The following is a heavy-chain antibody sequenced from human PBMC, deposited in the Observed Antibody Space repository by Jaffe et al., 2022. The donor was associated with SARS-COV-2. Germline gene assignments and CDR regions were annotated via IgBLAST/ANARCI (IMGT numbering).Heavy chain of an antibody. CDR3: ARDPYGYNYNYYMDV. V-gene: IGHV3-30*04. J-gene: IGHJ6*03. Sequence: QVQLVESGGDVVQSGRSLRLSCAASGFIFNTYSIQWVRQAPGKGLEWVAVISYDGTTEYYADSVKGRFTISRDNSKNTVFLQMNSLRGEDTAVYFCARDPYGYNYNYYMDVWGKGTSVTVS. CDR2: ISYDGTTE. CDR1: GFIFNTYS. D-gene: IGHD3-10*01.